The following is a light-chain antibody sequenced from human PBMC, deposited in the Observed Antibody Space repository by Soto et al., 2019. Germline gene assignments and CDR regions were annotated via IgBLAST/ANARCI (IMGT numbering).Light chain of an antibody. Sequence: VTSTCRASESISTWLAWYQQKPGKAPKLLIYGASSLESGVPPRFSGDGSETDFTLTISSLQPEDGATYYCQQANSFPRTFGQVTKVDI. CDR3: QQANSFPRT. J-gene: IGKJ1*01. CDR1: ESISTW. V-gene: IGKV1D-12*01. CDR2: GAS.